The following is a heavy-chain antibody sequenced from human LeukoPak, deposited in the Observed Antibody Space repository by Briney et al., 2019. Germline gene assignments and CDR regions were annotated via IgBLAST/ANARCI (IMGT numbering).Heavy chain of an antibody. Sequence: PGGSLRLSCAASGFTFTSSTMNWVRQAPGKGLEWVSAISGGGDTTYYADSVKGRFTISRDNSKNTLYLQMNSLRAEDTAVYYCARGVDYYDSSGTIDYWGQGTLVTVSS. CDR1: GFTFTSST. J-gene: IGHJ4*02. CDR2: ISGGGDTT. V-gene: IGHV3-23*01. CDR3: ARGVDYYDSSGTIDY. D-gene: IGHD3-22*01.